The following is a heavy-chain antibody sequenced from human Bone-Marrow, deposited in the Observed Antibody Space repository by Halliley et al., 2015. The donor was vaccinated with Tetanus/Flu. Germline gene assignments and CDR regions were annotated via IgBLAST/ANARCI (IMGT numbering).Heavy chain of an antibody. J-gene: IGHJ6*02. D-gene: IGHD2-2*01. V-gene: IGHV4-30-2*01. CDR2: IYHSGTT. CDR3: ARGGEYRSSTNSMYGLDV. CDR1: GGSISSDIYS. Sequence: TLSLTCAVSGGSISSDIYSWNWIRQPPGMGLEWVGHIYHSGTTYYNPSLQSRVTISVDRSKKHFSLRLTSVTAADTAVYYCARGGEYRSSTNSMYGLDVWGQGTTVTVSS.